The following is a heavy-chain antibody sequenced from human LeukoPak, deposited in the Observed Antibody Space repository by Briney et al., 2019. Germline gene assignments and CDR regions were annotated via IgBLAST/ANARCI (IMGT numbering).Heavy chain of an antibody. CDR1: GFTFTSHG. V-gene: IGHV1-18*01. Sequence: GASVKVSCKASGFTFTSHGFTWVRQAPGQGLEWMGWISAYNGDTHSAERFQGRVTLTTDTSTSTAYMELRSLRSDDTAVYYCARGPPNWGYDYWGPGTLVTVSS. CDR2: ISAYNGDT. D-gene: IGHD7-27*01. J-gene: IGHJ4*02. CDR3: ARGPPNWGYDY.